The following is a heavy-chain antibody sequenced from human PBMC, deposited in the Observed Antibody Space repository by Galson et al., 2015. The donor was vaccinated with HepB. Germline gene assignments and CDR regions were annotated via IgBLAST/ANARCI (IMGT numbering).Heavy chain of an antibody. CDR2: IWYDGSNK. V-gene: IGHV3-33*01. CDR3: ATEFCRRNNCYRGADGFDI. CDR1: GFSFSDYG. J-gene: IGHJ3*02. D-gene: IGHD2-2*01. Sequence: SLRLSCAASGFSFSDYGMHWVRQAPGKGLEWVAVIWYDGSNKYYTDSVKGRFTISRDNSKNTLYLQMNSLRAEDTAVYYCATEFCRRNNCYRGADGFDIWGQGTMVTVSS.